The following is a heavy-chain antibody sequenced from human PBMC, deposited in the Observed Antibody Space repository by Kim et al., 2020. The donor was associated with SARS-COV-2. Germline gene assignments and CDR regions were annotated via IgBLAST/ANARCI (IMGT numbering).Heavy chain of an antibody. CDR3: TKDGGKAGNSDC. J-gene: IGHJ4*01. CDR2: IKIANGNT. V-gene: IGHV1-3*04. Sequence: ASVKVSCKASGYTFTNYAMHWVRQAPGQRLEWMGWIKIANGNTIYSQKFQGRVSISRDTSASTAYMELSSLQSEDTAVYYCTKDGGKAGNSDCWGQEPWSPSPQ. CDR1: GYTFTNYA. D-gene: IGHD2-15*01.